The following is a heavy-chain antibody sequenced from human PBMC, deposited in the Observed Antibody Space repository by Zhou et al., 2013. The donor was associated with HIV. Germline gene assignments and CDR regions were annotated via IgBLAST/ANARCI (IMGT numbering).Heavy chain of an antibody. V-gene: IGHV1-69*04. D-gene: IGHD4-17*01. CDR2: IIPILGIA. CDR3: AREGSKATPVDY. Sequence: QVQLVQSGAEVKKPGSSVKVSCKASGGTFSSYAISWVRQAPGQGLEWMGRIIPILGIANYAQKFQGRVTITADKSTSTAYMELSSLRSEDTAVYYCAREGSKATPVDYWGQGTLVTVSS. CDR1: GGTFSSYA. J-gene: IGHJ4*02.